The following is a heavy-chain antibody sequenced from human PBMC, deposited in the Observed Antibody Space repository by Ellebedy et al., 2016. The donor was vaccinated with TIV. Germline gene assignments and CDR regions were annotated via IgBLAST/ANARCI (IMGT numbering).Heavy chain of an antibody. V-gene: IGHV4-34*01. CDR1: GGSFSGYY. Sequence: MPSETLSLTCAVYGGSFSGYYWSWIRQPPGKGLEWIGEINHSGSTNCNPSLKSRVTISVDTSKNQFSLKLSSVTAADTAVYYCARTFYDILTGYLFDPWGQGTLVTVSS. D-gene: IGHD3-9*01. J-gene: IGHJ5*02. CDR3: ARTFYDILTGYLFDP. CDR2: INHSGST.